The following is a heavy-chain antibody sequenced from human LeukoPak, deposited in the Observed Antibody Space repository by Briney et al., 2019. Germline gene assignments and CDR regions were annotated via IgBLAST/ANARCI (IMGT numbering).Heavy chain of an antibody. CDR3: AMGVGAPEDLAVAADFDY. V-gene: IGHV1-69*06. J-gene: IGHJ4*02. Sequence: SVKVSCKASGGTFSSHVINWVRQAPGQGLEWMGGIIPIFGTANYAQKFQGRVTITADKSTSTAYMELSSLRSEDTAVYYCAMGVGAPEDLAVAADFDYWGQGTLVTVSS. CDR2: IIPIFGTA. CDR1: GGTFSSHV. D-gene: IGHD6-19*01.